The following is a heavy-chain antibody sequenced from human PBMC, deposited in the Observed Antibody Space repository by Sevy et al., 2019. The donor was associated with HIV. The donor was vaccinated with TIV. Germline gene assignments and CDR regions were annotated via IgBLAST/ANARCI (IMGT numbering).Heavy chain of an antibody. CDR2: ISAYNGNT. Sequence: ASVKVSCKASGYTFTSYGISWVRQAPGQGLEWMGWISAYNGNTNYAQKLQGRVTMTTDTSTSTAYMELRSLRSDDTAVYYCARGSAMMVTAIEIGHNAFDIWGQGTMVTVSS. CDR1: GYTFTSYG. J-gene: IGHJ3*02. CDR3: ARGSAMMVTAIEIGHNAFDI. V-gene: IGHV1-18*01. D-gene: IGHD2-21*02.